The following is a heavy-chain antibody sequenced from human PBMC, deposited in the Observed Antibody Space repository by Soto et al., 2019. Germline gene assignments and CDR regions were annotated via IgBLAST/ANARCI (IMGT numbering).Heavy chain of an antibody. Sequence: PGGSLRLSCAASGFTLDDYAMHWVRQAPGKGLEWVSGINWNSGSIGYADSVKGRFTISRDNAKNSLYLQMNSLRAEDTAFYYCAKDINYSSSSGFDYWGPGTLVTVSS. J-gene: IGHJ4*02. V-gene: IGHV3-9*01. CDR1: GFTLDDYA. CDR3: AKDINYSSSSGFDY. D-gene: IGHD6-6*01. CDR2: INWNSGSI.